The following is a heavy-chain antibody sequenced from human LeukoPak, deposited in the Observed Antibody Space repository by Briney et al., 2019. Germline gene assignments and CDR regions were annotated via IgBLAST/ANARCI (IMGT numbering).Heavy chain of an antibody. D-gene: IGHD3-22*01. V-gene: IGHV4-59*13. CDR3: ASLLDSDNSGAPAIFDI. J-gene: IGHJ3*02. Sequence: PSETLSLTCSVSGGSISSNYWTWIRQSPRKGLEYIGHVSYTGRTRYNPSLQRRLTISLDTSNKHFSLQLTSVGAGGTAVYYCASLLDSDNSGAPAIFDIWGQGTMVTVSS. CDR2: VSYTGRT. CDR1: GGSISSNY.